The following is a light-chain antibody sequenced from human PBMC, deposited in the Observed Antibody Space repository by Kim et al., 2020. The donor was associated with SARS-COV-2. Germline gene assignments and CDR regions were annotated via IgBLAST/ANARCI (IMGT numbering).Light chain of an antibody. Sequence: IQLTQSPYSLSASVGDRVTITCRASQGISSYLAWYQQKPGKAPKLLIYAASTLQSGVPSRFSGSGSGTDFTLTISSLQPEDFATYYCQQLNSYHITFGQGTRLEIK. V-gene: IGKV1-9*01. CDR1: QGISSY. J-gene: IGKJ5*01. CDR3: QQLNSYHIT. CDR2: AAS.